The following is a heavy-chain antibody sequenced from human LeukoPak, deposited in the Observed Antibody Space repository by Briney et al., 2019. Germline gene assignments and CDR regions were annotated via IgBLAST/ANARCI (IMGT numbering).Heavy chain of an antibody. CDR2: INPNSGGT. CDR1: GYTFTGYY. D-gene: IGHD3-9*01. V-gene: IGHV1-2*02. CDR3: AGRLRYFDWSTEDYYYYMDV. J-gene: IGHJ6*03. Sequence: ASVKVSCKASGYTFTGYYMHWVRQAPGQGLEWMGWINPNSGGTNYAQKFQGRVTMTRDTSISTAYMELSRLRSDDTALYYCAGRLRYFDWSTEDYYYYMDVWGKGTTVTISS.